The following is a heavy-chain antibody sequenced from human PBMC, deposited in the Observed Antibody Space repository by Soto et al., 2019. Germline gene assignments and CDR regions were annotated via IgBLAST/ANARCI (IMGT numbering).Heavy chain of an antibody. Sequence: GGSLRLSCTASGFTFGDYAMSWFRQAPGKGLEWVGFIRSKAYGGTTEYAASVKGRFTISRDDSKSIAYLQMNSLKTEDTAVYYCTRGDEMATTTRYYFDYWGQGTLVTVSS. J-gene: IGHJ4*02. V-gene: IGHV3-49*03. CDR3: TRGDEMATTTRYYFDY. CDR2: IRSKAYGGTT. D-gene: IGHD1-1*01. CDR1: GFTFGDYA.